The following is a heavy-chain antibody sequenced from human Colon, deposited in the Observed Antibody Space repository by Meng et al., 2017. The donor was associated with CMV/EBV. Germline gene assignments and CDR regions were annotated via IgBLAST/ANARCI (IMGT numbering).Heavy chain of an antibody. CDR1: GFTFSDYI. CDR3: ARDTTSGSYIHHYGMDV. Sequence: GGSLRLSCVASGFTFSDYIMNWVRQAPGKGLEWVSSISATSTYIYYADSVKGRFTISRDNGKNLVHLQMNNLRAEDTAVYYCARDTTSGSYIHHYGMDVWGLGTTVTVSS. D-gene: IGHD1-26*01. V-gene: IGHV3-21*06. CDR2: ISATSTYI. J-gene: IGHJ6*02.